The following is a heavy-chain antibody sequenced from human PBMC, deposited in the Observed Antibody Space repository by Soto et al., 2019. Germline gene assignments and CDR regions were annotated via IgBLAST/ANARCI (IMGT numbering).Heavy chain of an antibody. Sequence: PGGSLRLSCAASGFTFSSYAMHWVRQAPGKGLEWVAVISYDGSNKYYADSVKGRFTISRDNSKNTLYLQMNSLRAEDTAVYYCAREAPGTPGDIWGQGTMVTVSS. CDR3: AREAPGTPGDI. J-gene: IGHJ3*02. D-gene: IGHD1-1*01. V-gene: IGHV3-30-3*01. CDR1: GFTFSSYA. CDR2: ISYDGSNK.